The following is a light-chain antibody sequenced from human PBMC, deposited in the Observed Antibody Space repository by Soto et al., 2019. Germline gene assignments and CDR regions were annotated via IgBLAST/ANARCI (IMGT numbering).Light chain of an antibody. CDR2: GAF. CDR3: QYLGA. Sequence: EMDTTQSPATLSVSPGEAATLSCRAAQNIGNSLGWYQQRPGQAPRLLIYGAFHRATGIPARFSGSGSGTEFTLTVNSLQPEDSATYYWQYLGAFGQGTKLEIK. J-gene: IGKJ2*01. CDR1: QNIGNS. V-gene: IGKV3-15*01.